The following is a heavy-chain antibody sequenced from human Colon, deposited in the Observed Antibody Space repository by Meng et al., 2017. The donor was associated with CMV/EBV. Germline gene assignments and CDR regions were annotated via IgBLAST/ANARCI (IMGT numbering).Heavy chain of an antibody. D-gene: IGHD6-13*01. V-gene: IGHV4-34*01. J-gene: IGHJ4*02. Sequence: GQLKEWGAGLLTPSETLSLRAAVYGGSFSGYYWSWIRQPPGKGLEWIGEINHSGSTNYNPSLKSRVTISVDTSKNQFSLKLSSVTAADTAVYYCASILFAAGAGGWGGYWGQGTLVTVSS. CDR2: INHSGST. CDR1: GGSFSGYY. CDR3: ASILFAAGAGGWGGY.